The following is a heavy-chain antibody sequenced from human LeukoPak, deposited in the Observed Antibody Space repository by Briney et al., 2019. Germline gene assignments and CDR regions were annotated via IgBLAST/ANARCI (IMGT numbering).Heavy chain of an antibody. D-gene: IGHD1-26*01. J-gene: IGHJ4*02. Sequence: GESLKISCKGSGNSFTSYWIGWVRQMPGKGLEWMGIIYPGDSDPRYSPSFLGQVTISVDKSITTAYVKWSRLKASDTAIYYCARGTGTYYDPFSFDYWGQGTLVTVSS. CDR2: IYPGDSDP. CDR1: GNSFTSYW. V-gene: IGHV5-51*01. CDR3: ARGTGTYYDPFSFDY.